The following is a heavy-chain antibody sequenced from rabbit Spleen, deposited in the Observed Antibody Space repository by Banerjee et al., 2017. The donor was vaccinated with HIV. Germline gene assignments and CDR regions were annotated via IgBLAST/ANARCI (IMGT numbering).Heavy chain of an antibody. V-gene: IGHV1S40*01. J-gene: IGHJ4*01. CDR2: IDAGSSGST. CDR3: AREVLYAAYAGFGDVTIYYFDL. Sequence: QSLEESGGDLVKPGASLTLTCTASGFTLNRFYMCWVRQAPGKGLEWIACIDAGSSGSTYYASWAKGRFTISKTSSTTVTLQMTSLTAADTATYFCAREVLYAAYAGFGDVTIYYFDLWGQGTLVTVS. D-gene: IGHD4-2*01. CDR1: GFTLNRFY.